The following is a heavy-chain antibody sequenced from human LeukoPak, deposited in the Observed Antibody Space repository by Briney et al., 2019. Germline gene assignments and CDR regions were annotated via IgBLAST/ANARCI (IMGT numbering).Heavy chain of an antibody. CDR1: GYIFTDYA. CDR2: INAGNGNT. J-gene: IGHJ4*02. CDR3: ARGRWSTTTASYYFDS. Sequence: ASVKVSCNASGYIFTDYAINWVRQAPGERLEWMGWINAGNGNTKYSQKFQGRVTITRDRSASTAYMELNSLRSEDTAVYYCARGRWSTTTASYYFDSWGQGSLVTVS. D-gene: IGHD5/OR15-5a*01. V-gene: IGHV1-3*01.